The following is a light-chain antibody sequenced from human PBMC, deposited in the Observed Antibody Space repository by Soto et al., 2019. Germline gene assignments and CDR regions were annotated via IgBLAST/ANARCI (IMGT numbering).Light chain of an antibody. CDR3: CSYAGSYVV. V-gene: IGLV2-11*01. CDR2: DVS. CDR1: SSDVGGYNY. J-gene: IGLJ2*01. Sequence: QSALTQPRSVSGSPGQSVTISCTGTSSDVGGYNYVSWYQQHPGKAPKLMIYDVSKRPSGVPDRFSSSKSGNTASLTISGFQAEDEADYYCCSYAGSYVVFGGGTKLTVL.